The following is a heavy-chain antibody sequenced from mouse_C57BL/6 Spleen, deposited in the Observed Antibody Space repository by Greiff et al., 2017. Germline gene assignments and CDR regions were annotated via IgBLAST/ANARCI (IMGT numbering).Heavy chain of an antibody. CDR3: TTPAYYGSSYRRYFDV. CDR2: IDPENGDT. J-gene: IGHJ1*03. D-gene: IGHD1-1*01. V-gene: IGHV14-4*01. Sequence: EVQLQQSGAELVRPWASVKLSCTASGFNIKDDYMHWVKQRPEQGLEWIGWIDPENGDTEYASKFQGKGTITADTSSNTAYLQISSLTSEDTAVYYCTTPAYYGSSYRRYFDVWGTGTTVTVSS. CDR1: GFNIKDDY.